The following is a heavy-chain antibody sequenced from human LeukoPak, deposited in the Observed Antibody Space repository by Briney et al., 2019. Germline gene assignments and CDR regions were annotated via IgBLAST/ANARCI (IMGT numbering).Heavy chain of an antibody. J-gene: IGHJ4*02. CDR3: ARRLWSGPFDY. D-gene: IGHD3-3*01. CDR1: GGSINSDY. CDR2: IYSSGSP. V-gene: IGHV4-4*09. Sequence: PSETLSLTCTVSGGSINSDYWSWIRQPPGKGLEWIGFIYSSGSPPYNPSLESRVTISVDTSKNQFSLKLTSMTATDSAVYYCARRLWSGPFDYWGQGTLVTVFS.